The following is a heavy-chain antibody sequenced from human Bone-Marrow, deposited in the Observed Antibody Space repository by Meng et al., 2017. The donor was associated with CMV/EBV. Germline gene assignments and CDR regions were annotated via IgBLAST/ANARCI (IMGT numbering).Heavy chain of an antibody. V-gene: IGHV1-2*02. CDR1: GYTFTSYG. D-gene: IGHD2-2*01. CDR2: INPNSGGT. J-gene: IGHJ6*02. Sequence: ASVKVSCKASGYTFTSYGISWVRQAPGQGLEWMGWINPNSGGTNYAQKFQGRVTMTRDTSISTAYMELSRLRSDDTAVYYCARVVPASIPHYYYGMDVWGQGTTATVSS. CDR3: ARVVPASIPHYYYGMDV.